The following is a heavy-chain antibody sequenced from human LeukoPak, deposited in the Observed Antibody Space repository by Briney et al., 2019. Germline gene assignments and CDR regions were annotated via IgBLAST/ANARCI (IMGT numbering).Heavy chain of an antibody. CDR3: AKSPSHRSGYYYHY. D-gene: IGHD3-22*01. CDR1: GFTFSSYA. V-gene: IGHV3-23*01. Sequence: PGGSLRLSCAASGFTFSSYAMSWVRQAPGKGLEWVSAISGSGGSTYYADSVKGRFTISRDNSKNTLYLQMNSLRAEDTAVYYCAKSPSHRSGYYYHYWGQGTLVTVSS. CDR2: ISGSGGST. J-gene: IGHJ4*02.